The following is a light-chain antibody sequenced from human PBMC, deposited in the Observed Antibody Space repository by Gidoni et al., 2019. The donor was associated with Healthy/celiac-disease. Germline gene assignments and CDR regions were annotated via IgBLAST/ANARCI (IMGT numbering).Light chain of an antibody. V-gene: IGKV3-15*01. CDR2: GSS. CDR1: QSVSSN. Sequence: IVMTQSPATLSVSPGERATLSCRASQSVSSNLAWYQQKPGPAPRLLIYGSSTRATGIPARVSGSGSGTEFTLTISSLQSEDFAVYYCQQYNNWPPNTFGQGTKLEIK. CDR3: QQYNNWPPNT. J-gene: IGKJ2*01.